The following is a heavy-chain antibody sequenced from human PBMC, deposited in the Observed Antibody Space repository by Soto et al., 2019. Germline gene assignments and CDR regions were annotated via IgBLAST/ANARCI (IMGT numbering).Heavy chain of an antibody. J-gene: IGHJ6*03. Sequence: ASVKVSCKASGYTFTSYYMHWVRQAPGQGLEWMGIINPSGGSTSYAQKFQGRVTMTRDTSTSTVYMELSSLRSEDTAVYYCARVLNWNDHYYYYYYMDVWGKGTTVTVSS. CDR3: ARVLNWNDHYYYYYYMDV. CDR1: GYTFTSYY. V-gene: IGHV1-46*01. D-gene: IGHD1-1*01. CDR2: INPSGGST.